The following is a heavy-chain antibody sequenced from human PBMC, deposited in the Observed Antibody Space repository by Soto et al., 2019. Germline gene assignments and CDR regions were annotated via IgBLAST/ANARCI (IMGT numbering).Heavy chain of an antibody. V-gene: IGHV1-8*01. Sequence: ASVKVSCKASGYTFTGYDINWVRQATGQGLEWMGWMNPRSGNTNYAQKFQGRVTMTRNTSISTAYMELSSLRSEDTAIYYCASSYGSGYRAFDYWGQGALVTVSS. D-gene: IGHD3-10*01. CDR3: ASSYGSGYRAFDY. J-gene: IGHJ4*02. CDR2: MNPRSGNT. CDR1: GYTFTGYD.